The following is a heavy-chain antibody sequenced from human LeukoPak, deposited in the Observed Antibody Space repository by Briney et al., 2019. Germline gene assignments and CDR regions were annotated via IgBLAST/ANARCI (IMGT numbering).Heavy chain of an antibody. V-gene: IGHV3-30*02. CDR1: GFTFSSYG. CDR2: IRYDGSNK. J-gene: IGHJ3*02. D-gene: IGHD3-10*01. Sequence: GGSLRLSCAASGFTFSSYGMHWVRQAPGKGLEWVAFIRYDGSNKYYADSVKGRFTISRDNAKNTLYLQMNSLRAEDTAVYYCARDPNYYGSGSSNAFDIWGQGTMVTVSS. CDR3: ARDPNYYGSGSSNAFDI.